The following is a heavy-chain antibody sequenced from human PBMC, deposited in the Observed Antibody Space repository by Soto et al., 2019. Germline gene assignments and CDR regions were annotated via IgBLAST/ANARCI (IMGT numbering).Heavy chain of an antibody. D-gene: IGHD3-3*01. Sequence: GGSLRLSCVASGFTFSSYAMSWVRQAPGQGLEWVSSIYAAGDRTYYADSVKGRFTISRDNSKNTLFLQMNSLRAEDTAVYYYAKENRPSYYDLLSGHPPQYENWFDFWGLGTLVTGSS. V-gene: IGHV3-23*01. CDR2: IYAAGDRT. CDR1: GFTFSSYA. CDR3: AKENRPSYYDLLSGHPPQYENWFDF. J-gene: IGHJ5*01.